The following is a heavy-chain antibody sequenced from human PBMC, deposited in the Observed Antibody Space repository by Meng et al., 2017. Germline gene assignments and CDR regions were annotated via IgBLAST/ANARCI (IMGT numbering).Heavy chain of an antibody. D-gene: IGHD3-10*01. Sequence: SGPTLVKPTQTLTLTCTFSGFSLSTSGVGVGWIRQPPGKALEWLALIYWNDDKRYSPSLKSRLTITKDTSKNQVVLTMTHMDPVDTATYYCPHKGAPTMVRGVMHAFDIWGQGTMVTVSS. CDR3: PHKGAPTMVRGVMHAFDI. V-gene: IGHV2-5*01. CDR1: GFSLSTSGVG. J-gene: IGHJ3*02. CDR2: IYWNDDK.